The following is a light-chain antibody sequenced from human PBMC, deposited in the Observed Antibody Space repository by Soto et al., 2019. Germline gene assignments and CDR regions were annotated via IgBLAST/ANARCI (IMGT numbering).Light chain of an antibody. V-gene: IGLV3-1*01. CDR1: KLGDKY. Sequence: SYELTQPPSVSVSPGQTATITCSGDKLGDKYVCWYQQRSGQAPVLVISQDTKRPSGIPERFSGSNSGNTATLTISGAQAMDEADYYCQTWERSVVFGGGTKLTVL. J-gene: IGLJ2*01. CDR3: QTWERSVV. CDR2: QDT.